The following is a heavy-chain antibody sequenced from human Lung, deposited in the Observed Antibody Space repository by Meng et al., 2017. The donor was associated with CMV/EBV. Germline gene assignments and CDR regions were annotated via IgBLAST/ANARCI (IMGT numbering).Heavy chain of an antibody. CDR3: ASPYVLRNYGMDV. CDR2: INPNTGGT. D-gene: IGHD2-8*01. V-gene: IGHV1-2*02. J-gene: IGHJ6*02. Sequence: ASVXVSXKASGYTFTGYYIHWVRQAPGQGLEWMGWINPNTGGTNYAQNFQGRVTMTRDTSIGAVYMELSRLRSDDTAVYYCASPYVLRNYGMDVWGQGTTVTVSS. CDR1: GYTFTGYY.